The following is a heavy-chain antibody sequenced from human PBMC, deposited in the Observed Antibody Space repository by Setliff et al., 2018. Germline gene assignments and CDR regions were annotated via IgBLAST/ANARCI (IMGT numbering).Heavy chain of an antibody. J-gene: IGHJ4*02. CDR3: ARGSYYDSSGYSPDFFDY. CDR1: GGSFSDYY. CDR2: FYHSGST. Sequence: SETLSLTCEVSGGSFSDYYWTWIRQPPGKGLEWIGYFYHSGSTNYNPSLKSRVTISLDTSKNQFSLKLSSVTAADTAVYYCARGSYYDSSGYSPDFFDYWGQGTLVTVSS. V-gene: IGHV4-59*08. D-gene: IGHD3-22*01.